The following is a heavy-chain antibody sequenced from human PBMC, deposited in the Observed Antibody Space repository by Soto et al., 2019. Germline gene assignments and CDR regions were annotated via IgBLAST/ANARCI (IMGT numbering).Heavy chain of an antibody. Sequence: QVHLVQSGAEVEKPGASVKVSCKASGFTLTRYALHWVRQAPGQRLEYMGWINAGNGDTGHPQKVQGRVTMTRDIPACIDNMELNSATSDVTDVYYCALKEVGASFHFDLWGQGTVVVVSS. CDR3: ALKEVGASFHFDL. J-gene: IGHJ3*01. CDR2: INAGNGDT. CDR1: GFTLTRYA. V-gene: IGHV1-3*01. D-gene: IGHD1-26*01.